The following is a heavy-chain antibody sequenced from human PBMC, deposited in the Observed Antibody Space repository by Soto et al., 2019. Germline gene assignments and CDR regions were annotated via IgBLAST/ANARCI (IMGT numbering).Heavy chain of an antibody. D-gene: IGHD2-21*01. Sequence: LSLTCSVSGGSINSYWWSWIRQPAGKGLEWIGRVYSSGTTDYNPSLNSRATLSVETSKNQFSLKLSSVTAADAAVYYCARDIASYAYGEGYWGQGIQVTVSS. CDR2: VYSSGTT. J-gene: IGHJ4*02. CDR1: GGSINSYW. V-gene: IGHV4-4*07. CDR3: ARDIASYAYGEGY.